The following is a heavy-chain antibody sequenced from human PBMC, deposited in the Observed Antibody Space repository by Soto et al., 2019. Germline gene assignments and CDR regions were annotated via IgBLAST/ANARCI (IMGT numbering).Heavy chain of an antibody. V-gene: IGHV3-21*01. CDR2: ISSSSSYI. CDR1: GFTFSSYS. D-gene: IGHD3-22*01. J-gene: IGHJ3*01. Sequence: EVQLVESGGGLVKPGGSLRLSCAASGFTFSSYSMNWVRQAPGKGLEWVSSISSSSSYIYYADSVKGRFTISRDNAKNSLYLQMNSLRVEDTAVYYCARGYHYYDSSGYDKWDAFDVWGQGTMVTVSS. CDR3: ARGYHYYDSSGYDKWDAFDV.